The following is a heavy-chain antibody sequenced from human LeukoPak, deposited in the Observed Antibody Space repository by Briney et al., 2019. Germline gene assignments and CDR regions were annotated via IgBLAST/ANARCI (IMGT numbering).Heavy chain of an antibody. CDR2: ISASGAST. J-gene: IGHJ4*02. Sequence: GGSLRLSCAAPGFTFSSYAMNWVRQAPGKGLEWVSIISASGASTYYADSVKGRFTISRDNSNNTLYLQMNSLRAEDTAIYYCAKNVAASPFRYFDSWGQGTLVTVSS. V-gene: IGHV3-23*01. D-gene: IGHD6-13*01. CDR3: AKNVAASPFRYFDS. CDR1: GFTFSSYA.